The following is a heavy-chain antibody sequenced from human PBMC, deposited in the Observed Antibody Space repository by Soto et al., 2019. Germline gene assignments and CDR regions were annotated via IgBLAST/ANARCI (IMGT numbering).Heavy chain of an antibody. CDR1: GYSFTSYW. J-gene: IGHJ6*02. CDR3: ARRRWDPHGTNHYYALDV. D-gene: IGHD1-26*01. Sequence: PGESLKISCKGSGYSFTSYWIGWVRQMPGKGLECMGIIYPGDSNTRYKSSFQGQVTISADKSINTAYLQWSSLKASDAAIYYCARRRWDPHGTNHYYALDVWGQGTTVTVSS. V-gene: IGHV5-51*01. CDR2: IYPGDSNT.